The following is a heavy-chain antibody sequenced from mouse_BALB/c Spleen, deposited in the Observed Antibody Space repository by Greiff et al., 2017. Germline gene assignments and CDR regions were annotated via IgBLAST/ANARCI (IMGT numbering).Heavy chain of an antibody. J-gene: IGHJ1*01. V-gene: IGHV7-1*02. D-gene: IGHD4-1*01. CDR3: ARDLGRQRYFDV. Sequence: EVNVVESGGGLVQPGGSLRLSCATSGFTFSDFYMEWVRQPPGKRLEWIAASRNKANDYTTEYSASVKGRFIVSRDTSQSILYLQMNALRAEDTAIYYCARDLGRQRYFDVWGAGTTVTVSS. CDR2: SRNKANDYTT. CDR1: GFTFSDFY.